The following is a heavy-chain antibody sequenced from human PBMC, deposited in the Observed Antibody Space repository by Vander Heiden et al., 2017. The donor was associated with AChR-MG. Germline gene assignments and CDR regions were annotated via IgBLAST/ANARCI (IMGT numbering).Heavy chain of an antibody. V-gene: IGHV1-2*02. D-gene: IGHD3-22*01. CDR1: CYPFIGYY. J-gene: IGHJ4*02. CDR3: ARVTYYYDSSGSSYNFDD. CDR2: LNPKSGGT. Sequence: QVQLVQSGAEVTKPGASLEVTCQPSCYPFIGYYIHWVRQAPGQGLEWVGWLNPKSGGTNYAQYFKGRVTMTRDTSIGTVYMELSRLSSDDTAVYDCARVTYYYDSSGSSYNFDDWGQGTMVTVSS.